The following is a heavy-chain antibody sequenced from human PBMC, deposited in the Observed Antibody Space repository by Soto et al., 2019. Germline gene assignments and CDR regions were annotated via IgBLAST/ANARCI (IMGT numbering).Heavy chain of an antibody. CDR2: VKSKTDGGSS. V-gene: IGHV3-15*07. Sequence: EVQLVESGGGLVKPGGSLRLSCVASGFPFTNAWINWVRQVPGKGLEWVGRVKSKTDGGSSDYAAAVKGGFAVSRDDSRNIVYLQMNSLKIEDTGVYYCTTDSRTTLPEIRFDYWGHGTQVTVSS. J-gene: IGHJ4*01. CDR3: TTDSRTTLPEIRFDY. D-gene: IGHD1-26*01. CDR1: GFPFTNAW.